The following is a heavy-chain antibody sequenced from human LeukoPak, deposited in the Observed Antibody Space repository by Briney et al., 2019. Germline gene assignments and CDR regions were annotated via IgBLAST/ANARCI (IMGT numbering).Heavy chain of an antibody. Sequence: GGSLRLSCAASGFTFSSYAMHWVRQAPGKGLEWVAVISYDGSNKYYADSVKGRFTISRDNSKNTLYLQMNSLRAEDTAVYYCARERRDFWSGYEIYYYMDVRGKGTTVTVSS. CDR3: ARERRDFWSGYEIYYYMDV. CDR2: ISYDGSNK. V-gene: IGHV3-30-3*01. J-gene: IGHJ6*03. CDR1: GFTFSSYA. D-gene: IGHD3-3*01.